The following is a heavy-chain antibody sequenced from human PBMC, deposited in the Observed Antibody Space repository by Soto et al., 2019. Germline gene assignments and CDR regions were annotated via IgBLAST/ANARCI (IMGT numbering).Heavy chain of an antibody. CDR2: INWNGGST. J-gene: IGHJ4*02. V-gene: IGHV3-20*04. CDR3: ARAPQDPQAIVVVVAATHFDY. Sequence: EVQLVESGGGVVRPGGSLRLSCAASGFTFDDYGMSWVRQAPGKGLEWVSGINWNGGSTGYADSVKGRFTISRDNAKNSLYLQMNSLRAEDTALYYSARAPQDPQAIVVVVAATHFDYWGQGTLVTVSS. D-gene: IGHD2-15*01. CDR1: GFTFDDYG.